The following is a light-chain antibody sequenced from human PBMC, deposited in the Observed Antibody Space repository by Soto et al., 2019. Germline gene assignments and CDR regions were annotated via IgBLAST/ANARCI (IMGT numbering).Light chain of an antibody. V-gene: IGKV3-15*01. Sequence: EIVMPQSPATLSVSPGERATLSCMASQSVSSNLAWYQQKPGQAPRLLIYGASTRATGIPARFSGSGSGIEFTLTISSLQSEDFAVYYCQQYNNWLPITFGQGIRLEI. CDR2: GAS. CDR3: QQYNNWLPIT. J-gene: IGKJ5*01. CDR1: QSVSSN.